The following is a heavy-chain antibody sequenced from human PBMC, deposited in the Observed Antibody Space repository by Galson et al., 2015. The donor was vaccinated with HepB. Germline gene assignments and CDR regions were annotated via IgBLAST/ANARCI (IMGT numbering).Heavy chain of an antibody. V-gene: IGHV1-3*01. CDR3: ARGQITMMFYYYGMDV. CDR2: INAGNGNT. Sequence: SVKVSCKASGYTFTSYAMHWVRQAPGQRLEWMGWINAGNGNTKYSQKFQGRVTITRDTSASTAYMELSSLRSEDTAVYYCARGQITMMFYYYGMDVWGQGTTVTVSS. D-gene: IGHD3-22*01. J-gene: IGHJ6*02. CDR1: GYTFTSYA.